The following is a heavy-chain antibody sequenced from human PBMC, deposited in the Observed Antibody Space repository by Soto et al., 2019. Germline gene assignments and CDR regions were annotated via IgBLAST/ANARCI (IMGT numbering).Heavy chain of an antibody. CDR1: GFTFSSYG. CDR3: ARDPKTIQLLTEFDY. V-gene: IGHV3-33*01. CDR2: IWYDGSNK. D-gene: IGHD2-2*01. J-gene: IGHJ4*02. Sequence: QVQLVESGGGVVQPGRSLRLSCAASGFTFSSYGMHWVRQAPGKGLERVAVIWYDGSNKYYADSVKGRFTISRDNSKNTLYLQMNSLRAEDTAVYYCARDPKTIQLLTEFDYWGQGTLVTVSS.